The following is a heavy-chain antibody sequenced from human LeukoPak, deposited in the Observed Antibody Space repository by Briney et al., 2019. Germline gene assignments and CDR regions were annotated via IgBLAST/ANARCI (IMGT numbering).Heavy chain of an antibody. CDR1: GFSFSNYG. CDR3: ARDSRRYSNSSGDAFDI. Sequence: PGGSLRLSCAASGFSFSNYGMHWVRQAPGKGLQWVGLISYDGRNKYYADSMNGRFTISRDNSKHTLYLYMNSLRAEDAAVYYCARDSRRYSNSSGDAFDIWGQGTMVTVSS. D-gene: IGHD6-6*01. V-gene: IGHV3-30*03. J-gene: IGHJ3*02. CDR2: ISYDGRNK.